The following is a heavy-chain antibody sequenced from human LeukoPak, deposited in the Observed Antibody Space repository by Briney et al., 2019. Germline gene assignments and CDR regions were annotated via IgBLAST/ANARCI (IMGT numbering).Heavy chain of an antibody. D-gene: IGHD1-26*01. V-gene: IGHV1-18*01. CDR1: GYTFTSYG. CDR3: ARGSGTNDAFDI. CDR2: ISAYNGNT. Sequence: APVKVSCKASGYTFTSYGISWVRQAPGQGLEWMGWISAYNGNTNYAQKLQGRVTMTRDTSISTAYMELSRLRSDDTAVYYCARGSGTNDAFDIWGQGTMVTVSS. J-gene: IGHJ3*02.